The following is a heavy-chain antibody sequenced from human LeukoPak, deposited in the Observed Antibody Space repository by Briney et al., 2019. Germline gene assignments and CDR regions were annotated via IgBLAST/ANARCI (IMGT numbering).Heavy chain of an antibody. CDR3: ARFGYCSSTSCKNWFDP. CDR1: GGSISSSSYY. J-gene: IGHJ5*02. V-gene: IGHV4-39*07. D-gene: IGHD2-2*03. CDR2: IYYSGST. Sequence: PSETLSLTCTVSGGSISSSSYYWGWIRQPPGKGLEWIGSIYYSGSTYYNPSLKSRVTISVDTSKNQFSLELSSVTAADTAVYYCARFGYCSSTSCKNWFDPWGQGTLVTVSS.